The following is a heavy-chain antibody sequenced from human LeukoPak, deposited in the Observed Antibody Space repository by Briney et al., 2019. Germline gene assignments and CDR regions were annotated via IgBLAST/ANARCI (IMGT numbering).Heavy chain of an antibody. J-gene: IGHJ4*02. D-gene: IGHD5-18*01. CDR3: ARSVDTAMANFDY. Sequence: KSSETLSLTFTVSGGSISSYYWSWIRQPPGKGLEWIGYIYYSGSTNYNPSLKSRVTISVDTSKNQFSLKLSSVTAADTAVYYCARSVDTAMANFDYWGQGTLVTVSS. V-gene: IGHV4-59*01. CDR2: IYYSGST. CDR1: GGSISSYY.